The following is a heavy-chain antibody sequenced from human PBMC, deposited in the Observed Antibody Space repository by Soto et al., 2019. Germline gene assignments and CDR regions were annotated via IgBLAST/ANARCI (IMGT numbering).Heavy chain of an antibody. Sequence: SETLSLTCTVSGGSISSYYWSWIRQPPGKGLEWIGYIYYSGSTNYNPSLKSRVTISVDTSKNQFSLKLSSVTAADTAVYYCARRPLGTAHFDYWGQGTLVTVSS. D-gene: IGHD1-1*01. CDR1: GGSISSYY. V-gene: IGHV4-59*08. CDR2: IYYSGST. CDR3: ARRPLGTAHFDY. J-gene: IGHJ4*02.